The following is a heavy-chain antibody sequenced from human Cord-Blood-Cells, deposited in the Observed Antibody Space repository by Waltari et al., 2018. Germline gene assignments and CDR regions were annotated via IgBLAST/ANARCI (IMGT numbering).Heavy chain of an antibody. J-gene: IGHJ4*02. CDR3: ARALAPFTVYDF. CDR1: GGSISSYY. V-gene: IGHV4-4*07. Sequence: QVQLQESGPGLVKPSETLSLTCTVSGGSISSYYWSCNRQHAGKGLEWIGRIDTSGSTNYHPSLKSRVTMSVDTSNNQFSLKLSSVTAADTAVYYCARALAPFTVYDFGGQGTLVTVSS. D-gene: IGHD1-20*01. CDR2: IDTSGST.